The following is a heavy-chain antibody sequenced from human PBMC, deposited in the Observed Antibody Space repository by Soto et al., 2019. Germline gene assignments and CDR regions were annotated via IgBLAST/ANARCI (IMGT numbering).Heavy chain of an antibody. J-gene: IGHJ6*02. V-gene: IGHV3-33*01. Sequence: GGSLRLSCAASGFTFSSCGMHWVRQAPGKGLEWVAVIWYDGSNKYYADSVKGRFTISRDNSKNTLYLQMNSLRAEDTAAYYCARGYDFWSGYYTPTNYYYGMDVWGQGTTVTVSS. CDR2: IWYDGSNK. CDR3: ARGYDFWSGYYTPTNYYYGMDV. D-gene: IGHD3-3*01. CDR1: GFTFSSCG.